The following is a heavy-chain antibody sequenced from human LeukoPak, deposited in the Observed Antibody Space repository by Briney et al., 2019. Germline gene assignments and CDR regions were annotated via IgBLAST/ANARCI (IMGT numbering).Heavy chain of an antibody. D-gene: IGHD3-22*01. CDR1: GYSFTSYW. Sequence: GESLKISCKGSGYSFTSYWIGWVRQMPGKGLEWMGIIYPGDSDTRYSPSFQGQVTISADKSISTAYLQWSSLKASDTAMYYCARSLYYYDSSGYQKLWFDPWGQGTLVTVSS. CDR2: IYPGDSDT. V-gene: IGHV5-51*01. CDR3: ARSLYYYDSSGYQKLWFDP. J-gene: IGHJ5*02.